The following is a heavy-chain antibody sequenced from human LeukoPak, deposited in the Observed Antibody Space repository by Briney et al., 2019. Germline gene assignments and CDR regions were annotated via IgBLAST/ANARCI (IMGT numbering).Heavy chain of an antibody. D-gene: IGHD6-13*01. CDR3: ARDRDSIAAGFDY. J-gene: IGHJ4*02. V-gene: IGHV3-21*01. CDR2: ISGSSIYI. CDR1: GFTFSGXS. Sequence: RLSXXXSGFTFSGXSLNWVRQAPRKGLEWVSSISGSSIYIYYADSVKGRFTISRDNANKSLYLQMNSLRAEDTAVYYCARDRDSIAAGFDYWGQGXLXTXXS.